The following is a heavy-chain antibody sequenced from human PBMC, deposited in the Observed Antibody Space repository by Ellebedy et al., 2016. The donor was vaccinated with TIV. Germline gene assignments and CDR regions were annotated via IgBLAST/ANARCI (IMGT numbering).Heavy chain of an antibody. CDR1: GFTFSDHY. D-gene: IGHD1-26*01. Sequence: GESLKISXAASGFTFSDHYMDWVRQAPGKGLEWVGRTRNKANSYTTEYAASVKGRFTISRDDSKNSLYLQMNSLKTEDTAVYYCARVKMGFAGAFDIWGQGTMVTVSS. J-gene: IGHJ3*02. CDR2: TRNKANSYTT. CDR3: ARVKMGFAGAFDI. V-gene: IGHV3-72*01.